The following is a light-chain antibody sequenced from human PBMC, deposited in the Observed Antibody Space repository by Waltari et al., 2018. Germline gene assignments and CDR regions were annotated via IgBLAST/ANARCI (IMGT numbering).Light chain of an antibody. CDR3: QQYNSYSLLS. J-gene: IGKJ4*01. V-gene: IGKV1-5*03. CDR2: KAS. Sequence: DIKITQSPSSLSASVGDRFTITCRASQSISNWLAWYQQKPGKAPKLLIYKASTLESGVPSRFSGRGSGTEFTLTISSLQPDDFATYYCQQYNSYSLLSFGGGTKVEIK. CDR1: QSISNW.